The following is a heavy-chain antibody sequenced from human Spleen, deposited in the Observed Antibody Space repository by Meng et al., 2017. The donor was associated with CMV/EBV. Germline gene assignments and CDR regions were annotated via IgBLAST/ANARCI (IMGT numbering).Heavy chain of an antibody. D-gene: IGHD1-26*01. Sequence: QVRLQQWGAGLLKPSETLSLTCAVYGGSFSGYYWSWIRQPPGKGLEWIGEINHSGSTNYNPSLKSRVTISVDTSKNQFSLKLSSVTAADTAVYYCTRDYRGIAEDYGDYIGQGTLVTVSS. CDR2: INHSGST. CDR1: GGSFSGYY. CDR3: TRDYRGIAEDYGDY. J-gene: IGHJ4*02. V-gene: IGHV4-34*01.